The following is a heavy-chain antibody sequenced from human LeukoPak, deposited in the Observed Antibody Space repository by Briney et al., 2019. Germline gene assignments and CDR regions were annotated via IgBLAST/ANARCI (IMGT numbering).Heavy chain of an antibody. CDR2: IHSGGTT. CDR3: ARDSPSGYTHGHRYYYMDV. D-gene: IGHD2-2*02. Sequence: SETLSLTCTVSGGSISPYYWTWIRQSAGRGLDYIRRIHSGGTTNYNPSLTSRITLSVDTSKNQFSLKLTSVTAADTAVYFCARDSPSGYTHGHRYYYMDVWGKGTTVTVSS. V-gene: IGHV4-4*07. CDR1: GGSISPYY. J-gene: IGHJ6*03.